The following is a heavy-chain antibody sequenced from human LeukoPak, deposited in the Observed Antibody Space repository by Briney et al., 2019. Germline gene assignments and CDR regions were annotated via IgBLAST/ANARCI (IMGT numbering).Heavy chain of an antibody. Sequence: GGSLRLSCAASGFTFSSYGMHWVRQAPGKGLEWVAFIRYDGSNKYYADSVKGRFTISRDNSKNTLYLQMNSLRAEDTAVYYCAKVPPGYYGSGSPPDVWGKGTTVTVSS. CDR1: GFTFSSYG. CDR2: IRYDGSNK. CDR3: AKVPPGYYGSGSPPDV. D-gene: IGHD3-10*01. J-gene: IGHJ6*04. V-gene: IGHV3-30*02.